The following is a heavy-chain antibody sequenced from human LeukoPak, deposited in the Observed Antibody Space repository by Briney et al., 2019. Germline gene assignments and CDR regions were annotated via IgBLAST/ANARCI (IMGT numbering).Heavy chain of an antibody. Sequence: SETLSLTCTDPGGSISSYYWSWIRQPPGKGLEWIGYIFYRVSTKYNPSPKSRVTISVDTSTNQSPLNLSSVTAAETAVYFCARGHPSFEGIAVAGSFDYWGQGTLVTVFS. CDR2: IFYRVST. CDR3: ARGHPSFEGIAVAGSFDY. D-gene: IGHD6-19*01. V-gene: IGHV4-59*01. CDR1: GGSISSYY. J-gene: IGHJ4*02.